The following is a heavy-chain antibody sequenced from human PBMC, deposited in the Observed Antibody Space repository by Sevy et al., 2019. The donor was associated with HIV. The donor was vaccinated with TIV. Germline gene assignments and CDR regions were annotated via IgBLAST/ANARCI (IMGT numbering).Heavy chain of an antibody. Sequence: GGSLRLSCVASGFVFSNYAMSWVRQAPGKGLEWFSAITDSGGDTYHADSMKGRFTISRDNSKNTLSLQMNSLRADDTAVYYCAKGSTASRPYYFDYWGQGIWVTVSS. J-gene: IGHJ4*02. CDR3: AKGSTASRPYYFDY. D-gene: IGHD1-1*01. V-gene: IGHV3-23*01. CDR1: GFVFSNYA. CDR2: ITDSGGDT.